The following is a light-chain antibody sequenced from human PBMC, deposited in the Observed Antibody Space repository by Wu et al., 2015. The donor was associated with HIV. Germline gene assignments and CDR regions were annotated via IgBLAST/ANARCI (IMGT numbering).Light chain of an antibody. J-gene: IGKJ5*01. CDR3: QQYYSVPIT. V-gene: IGKV1-NL1*01. CDR1: QDISNS. Sequence: DIQMTQSPPFLSASIGGRVTITCRASQDISNSVAWYQQNPGKAPKFLVYDTSRLETGVPSRFSGSGSGSDYTLTISNLQPEDIGSYYCQQYYSVPITFGQGTRLDIK. CDR2: DTS.